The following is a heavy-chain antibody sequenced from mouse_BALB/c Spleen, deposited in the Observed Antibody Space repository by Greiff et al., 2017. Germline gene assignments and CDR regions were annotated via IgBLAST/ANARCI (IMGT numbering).Heavy chain of an antibody. CDR2: IYPYNGGT. Sequence: VQLQQSGPELVKPGASVKISCKASGYTFTDYNMHWVKQSHGKSLEWIGYIYPYNGGTSYNQKFKGKATLTVDKSSSTAYMQLKSLTSEDSAVYYCASNGYYAMDYRGQGTSVTVSS. J-gene: IGHJ4*01. CDR1: GYTFTDYN. CDR3: ASNGYYAMDY. V-gene: IGHV1S29*02.